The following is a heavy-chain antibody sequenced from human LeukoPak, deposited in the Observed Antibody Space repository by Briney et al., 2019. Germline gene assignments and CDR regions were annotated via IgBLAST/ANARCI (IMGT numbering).Heavy chain of an antibody. CDR3: ATYYCSSTSCYADYYYGMDV. V-gene: IGHV1-69*13. CDR2: IIPIFGTA. D-gene: IGHD2-2*01. CDR1: GGTFSSYA. Sequence: ASVKVSCKASGGTFSSYAISWVRQAPGQGFEWMGGIIPIFGTANYAQKFQGRVTITADESTSTAYMELSSLRSEDTAVYYCATYYCSSTSCYADYYYGMDVWGKGATVTVSS. J-gene: IGHJ6*04.